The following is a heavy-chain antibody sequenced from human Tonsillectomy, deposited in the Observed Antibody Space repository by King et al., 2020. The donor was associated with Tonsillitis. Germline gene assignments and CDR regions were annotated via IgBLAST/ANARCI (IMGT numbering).Heavy chain of an antibody. Sequence: QLQESGPGLVKPSETLSLTCTVSGGSISSSSYYWGWIRQPPGKGLEWIGSIYYSWSTYYNPSLKSRVTISVDTSKNQFSLKLSSVTAADTAVYYCARRSYDILTGYTPFDYWGQGTLVTVSS. J-gene: IGHJ4*02. V-gene: IGHV4-39*07. CDR1: GGSISSSSYY. D-gene: IGHD3-9*01. CDR2: IYYSWST. CDR3: ARRSYDILTGYTPFDY.